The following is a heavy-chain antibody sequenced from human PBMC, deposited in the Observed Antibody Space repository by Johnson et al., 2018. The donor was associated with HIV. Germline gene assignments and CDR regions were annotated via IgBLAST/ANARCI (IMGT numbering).Heavy chain of an antibody. CDR3: ARDQDWGYYDTTAFYI. J-gene: IGHJ3*02. Sequence: QMQLVESGGGVVQPGRSLRLSCAASGFTFSSYAMHWVRQAPGKGLEWVAVISYDGSNKYYADSVKGRFTISRDNSKNTLYLQMNSLRAEDTAVYYCARDQDWGYYDTTAFYIWGQGTMVTVSS. CDR1: GFTFSSYA. D-gene: IGHD3-16*01. V-gene: IGHV3-30-3*01. CDR2: ISYDGSNK.